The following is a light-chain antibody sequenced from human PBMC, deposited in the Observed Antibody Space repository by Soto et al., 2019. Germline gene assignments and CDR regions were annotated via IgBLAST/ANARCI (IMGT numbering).Light chain of an antibody. CDR2: DAS. V-gene: IGKV1-39*01. Sequence: IQMTQSPSSLSASVGDGITITCRASQSISSYLNWYQQKPGKAPKLLIYDASSLESGVPSRFSGSGSGTDFTLTISSLEPEDSAVYYCQQRNMWPITFGQGTRLE. CDR1: QSISSY. J-gene: IGKJ5*01. CDR3: QQRNMWPIT.